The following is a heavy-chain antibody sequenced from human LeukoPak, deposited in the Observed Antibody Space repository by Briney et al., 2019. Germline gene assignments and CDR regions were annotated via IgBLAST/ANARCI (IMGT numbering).Heavy chain of an antibody. Sequence: SVKVSCRASGGTFSSYAISWVRQAPGQGLEWMGRIIPILGIANYAQKFQGRVTITADKSTSTAYMELSSLRSEDTAVYYCARESGYSYSVFDYWGQGTLVTVSS. D-gene: IGHD5-18*01. CDR3: ARESGYSYSVFDY. J-gene: IGHJ4*02. V-gene: IGHV1-69*04. CDR2: IIPILGIA. CDR1: GGTFSSYA.